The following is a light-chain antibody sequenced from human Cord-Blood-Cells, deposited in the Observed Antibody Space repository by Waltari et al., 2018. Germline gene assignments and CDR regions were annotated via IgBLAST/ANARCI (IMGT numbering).Light chain of an antibody. CDR3: LQDYNYPRT. J-gene: IGKJ2*01. CDR1: QGIRND. V-gene: IGKV1-6*01. CDR2: AAS. Sequence: AIQMTQSPSSLSASVGDRVTITCRASQGIRNDLGWYQQKPGKAPKLLIYAASSLQSGVPTRFSGSGSGTEFNLTISSLQAEDFATYYCLQDYNYPRTFGQGTKLEIK.